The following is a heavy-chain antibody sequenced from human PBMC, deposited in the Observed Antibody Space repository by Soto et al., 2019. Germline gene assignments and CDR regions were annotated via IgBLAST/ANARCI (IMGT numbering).Heavy chain of an antibody. V-gene: IGHV2-5*02. Sequence: QITLKASGPALVKPTQTLTLTCSFSGFSLNTAAVGVGWFRQPPGKALEWLAPIYWDDDKRYSPSLKSRLTITKDTSKCQGVITLTGMHPVDTSSYYCAHRRYCSRTTCHFDYWGQGTLVTVSS. CDR3: AHRRYCSRTTCHFDY. J-gene: IGHJ4*02. CDR1: GFSLNTAAVG. D-gene: IGHD2-2*01. CDR2: IYWDDDK.